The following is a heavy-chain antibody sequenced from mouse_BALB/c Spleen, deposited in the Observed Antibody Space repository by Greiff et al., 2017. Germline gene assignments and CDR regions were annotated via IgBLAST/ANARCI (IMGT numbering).Heavy chain of an antibody. Sequence: VQLQQSGGGLVQPGGSRKLSCAASGFTFSSFGMHWVRQAPAKGLEWVAYISSGSSTIYYADTVKGRFTISRDNPKNTLFLQMTSLRSEDTAMYYCARGDGYSYYYAMDYWGQGTSVTVSS. J-gene: IGHJ4*01. CDR2: ISSGSSTI. D-gene: IGHD2-3*01. CDR3: ARGDGYSYYYAMDY. V-gene: IGHV5-17*02. CDR1: GFTFSSFG.